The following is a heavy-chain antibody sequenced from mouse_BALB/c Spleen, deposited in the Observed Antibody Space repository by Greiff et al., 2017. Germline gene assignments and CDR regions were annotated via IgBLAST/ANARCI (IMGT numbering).Heavy chain of an antibody. Sequence: EVQVVESGPSLVKPSQTLSLTCSVTGDSITSGYWNWIRKFPGNKLEYMGYISYSGSTYYNPSLKSRISITRDTSKNQYYLQLNSVTTEDTATYYCARWIYYGSREYFDYWGQGTTLTVSS. CDR2: ISYSGST. CDR1: GDSITSGY. J-gene: IGHJ2*01. V-gene: IGHV3-8*02. D-gene: IGHD1-1*01. CDR3: ARWIYYGSREYFDY.